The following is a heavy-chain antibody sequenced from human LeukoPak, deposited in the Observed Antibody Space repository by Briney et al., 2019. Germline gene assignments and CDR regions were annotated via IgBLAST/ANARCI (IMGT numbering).Heavy chain of an antibody. CDR2: IRRDGNEK. CDR1: GFTFNNYA. J-gene: IGHJ4*02. Sequence: GGSLRLSCAASGFTFNNYAMGWVRQAPGKGLEWVANIRRDGNEKHYVESMEGRFIITRDNAKNSLYLEMDSLRVEDTAVYFCARHRDSDISGSSAGLDYWGQGTLVTVSS. V-gene: IGHV3-7*01. CDR3: ARHRDSDISGSSAGLDY. D-gene: IGHD3-22*01.